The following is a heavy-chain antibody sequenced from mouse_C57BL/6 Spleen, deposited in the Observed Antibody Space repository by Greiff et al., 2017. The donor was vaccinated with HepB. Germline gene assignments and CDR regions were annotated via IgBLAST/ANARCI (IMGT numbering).Heavy chain of an antibody. CDR2: IHPNSGST. CDR3: ARGDGYYRNAMDY. V-gene: IGHV1-64*01. D-gene: IGHD2-3*01. CDR1: GYTFTSYW. J-gene: IGHJ4*01. Sequence: QVQLKQPGAELVKPGASVKLSCKASGYTFTSYWMHWVKQRPGQGLEWIGMIHPNSGSTNYNEKFKSKATLTVDKSSSTAYMQLISLTSEDSVVYHCARGDGYYRNAMDYWGQGTSVTVSS.